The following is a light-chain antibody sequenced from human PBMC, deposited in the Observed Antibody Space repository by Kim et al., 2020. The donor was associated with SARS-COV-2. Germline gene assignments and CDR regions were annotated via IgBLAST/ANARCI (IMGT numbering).Light chain of an antibody. J-gene: IGKJ4*01. CDR3: QQRDSWPPAVT. CDR2: DAS. CDR1: QRIGTS. Sequence: PGERTTLSCRASQRIGTSLAWYQQRPGQAPRLLVYDASNRATGVPDRFSGSGSGTDFTLTISGLEPEDFSTYYCQQRDSWPPAVTFGGGTKLEI. V-gene: IGKV3-11*01.